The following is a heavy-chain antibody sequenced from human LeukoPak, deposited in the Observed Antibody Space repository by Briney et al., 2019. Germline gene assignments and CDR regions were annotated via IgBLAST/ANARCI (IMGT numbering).Heavy chain of an antibody. CDR1: GGTFSSYA. Sequence: ASVKVSCKASGGTFSSYAISWVRQAPGQGLEWMGGIIPIFGTANYAQKFQGRVTITADESTSTAYMELSSLRSEDTAVYYCARLGYSSGWSSEPFDPWDQGTLVTVSS. V-gene: IGHV1-69*13. D-gene: IGHD6-19*01. CDR3: ARLGYSSGWSSEPFDP. CDR2: IIPIFGTA. J-gene: IGHJ5*02.